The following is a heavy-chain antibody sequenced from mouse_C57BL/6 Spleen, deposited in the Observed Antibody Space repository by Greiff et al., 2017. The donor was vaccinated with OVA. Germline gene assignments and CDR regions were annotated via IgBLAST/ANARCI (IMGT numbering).Heavy chain of an antibody. V-gene: IGHV2-5*01. J-gene: IGHJ1*03. CDR1: GFSLTSYG. Sequence: QVHVKQSGPGLVQPSQSLSITCTVSGFSLTSYGVHWVRQSPGKGLEWLGVIWRGGSTDYNAAFMSRLSITKDNSKSQVFFKMNSLQADDTAIYYCAKNWGDDYDVDWYFDVWGTGTTVTVSS. D-gene: IGHD2-4*01. CDR3: AKNWGDDYDVDWYFDV. CDR2: IWRGGST.